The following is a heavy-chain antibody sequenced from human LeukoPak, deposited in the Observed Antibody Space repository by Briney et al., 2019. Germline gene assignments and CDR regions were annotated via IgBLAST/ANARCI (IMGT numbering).Heavy chain of an antibody. J-gene: IGHJ4*02. D-gene: IGHD2-15*01. CDR2: ISGSGDST. CDR1: GFTFSSYA. CDR3: AKGVVVIAAKYYFDY. V-gene: IGHV3-23*01. Sequence: GGSLRLSCAASGFTFSSYAMSWVRQAPGKGLEWVSAISGSGDSTYYADSVKGRFTISRDNSKNTVYLQMNSLRAEDTAVCYCAKGVVVIAAKYYFDYWGQGTLVTVSS.